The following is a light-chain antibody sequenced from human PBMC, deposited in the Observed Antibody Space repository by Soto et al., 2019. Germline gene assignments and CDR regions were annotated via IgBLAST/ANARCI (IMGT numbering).Light chain of an antibody. V-gene: IGKV3-11*01. Sequence: EIVLTQSPATLSLSPGERATLSCRASQSVRSYLAWYQQKPGQAPRLLIYDASNRATGIPARFSGSGSGTDFTLTISSLEPEDFAVYYCQQRSNWLLTIGQGTRLEIK. CDR3: QQRSNWLLT. CDR1: QSVRSY. J-gene: IGKJ5*01. CDR2: DAS.